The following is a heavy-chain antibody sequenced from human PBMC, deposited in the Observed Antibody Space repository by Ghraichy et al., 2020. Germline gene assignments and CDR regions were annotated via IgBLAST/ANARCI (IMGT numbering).Heavy chain of an antibody. Sequence: SETLSLTCAVYGGSFSGYYWSWIRQPPGKGLEWIGEINHSGSTNYNPSLKSRVTISVDTSKNQFSLKLSSVTAADTAVYYCASTYCGGDCYSKEYWFDPWGQGTLVTVSS. D-gene: IGHD2-21*02. CDR2: INHSGST. CDR3: ASTYCGGDCYSKEYWFDP. CDR1: GGSFSGYY. V-gene: IGHV4-34*01. J-gene: IGHJ5*02.